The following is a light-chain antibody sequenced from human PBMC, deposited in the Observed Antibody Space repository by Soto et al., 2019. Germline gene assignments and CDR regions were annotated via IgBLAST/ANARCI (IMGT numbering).Light chain of an antibody. J-gene: IGLJ1*01. CDR2: DVS. Sequence: QSVLTQPGSVSGSPGQSITISYTGTSSDVGGYNYVSWYQQHPGKAPKLMIYDVSNRPSGVSNRFSGSKSGNTASLTISGLQAEDEADYYCSSYASSSTYVFGTGTKVTVL. CDR3: SSYASSSTYV. V-gene: IGLV2-14*01. CDR1: SSDVGGYNY.